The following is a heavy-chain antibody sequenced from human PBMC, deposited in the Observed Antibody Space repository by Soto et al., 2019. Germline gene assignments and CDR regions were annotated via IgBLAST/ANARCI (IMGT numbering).Heavy chain of an antibody. Sequence: VQLVASGGGVVQPGGSLRLSCAASGFTFSSYGMHWVRQAPGKGLEWVAVISYDGSNKYYADSVKGRFTISRDNSKNTLYLQMNSLRAEDTAVYYCAKIRDVDTAMGVDYWGQGTLVTVSS. CDR1: GFTFSSYG. D-gene: IGHD5-18*01. V-gene: IGHV3-30*18. CDR2: ISYDGSNK. CDR3: AKIRDVDTAMGVDY. J-gene: IGHJ4*02.